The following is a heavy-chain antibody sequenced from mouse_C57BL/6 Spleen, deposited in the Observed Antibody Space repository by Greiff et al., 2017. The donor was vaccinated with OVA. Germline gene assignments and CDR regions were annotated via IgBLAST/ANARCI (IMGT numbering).Heavy chain of an antibody. CDR1: GYSITSGYY. J-gene: IGHJ2*01. D-gene: IGHD1-1*01. CDR3: ARDRIGSTSFDY. Sequence: EVQLQESGPGLVKPSQSLSLTCSVTGYSITSGYYWNWIRQFPGNKLEWMGYISYDGSNNYNPSLKNRISITRDTSKNQFFLKLNSVTTEDTATYYCARDRIGSTSFDYWGQGTTLTVSS. V-gene: IGHV3-6*01. CDR2: ISYDGSN.